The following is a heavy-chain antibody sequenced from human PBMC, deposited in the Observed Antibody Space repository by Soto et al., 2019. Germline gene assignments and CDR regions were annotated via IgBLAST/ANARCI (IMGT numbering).Heavy chain of an antibody. CDR2: IYYSGST. V-gene: IGHV4-39*01. Sequence: PSETLSLTCTVSGGSISSSSYYWGWIRQPPGKGLEWIGSIYYSGSTYYNPSLKSRVTISVDTSKNQFSLKLSSVTAADTAVYYCARREHCSSTSCYYYYYYMDVWGTGTTVTVSS. J-gene: IGHJ6*03. CDR3: ARREHCSSTSCYYYYYYMDV. D-gene: IGHD2-2*01. CDR1: GGSISSSSYY.